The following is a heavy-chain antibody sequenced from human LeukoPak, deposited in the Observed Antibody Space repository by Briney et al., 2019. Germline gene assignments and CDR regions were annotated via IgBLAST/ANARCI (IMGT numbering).Heavy chain of an antibody. J-gene: IGHJ4*02. CDR1: GFTIRSNG. CDR3: ARWGDNRGVDY. D-gene: IGHD1-1*01. CDR2: IWYDGSNK. Sequence: PGGSLRLSCAASGFTIRSNGMHWVRQTPGKGLEWVAVIWYDGSNKYYADSVKGRFTISRDNSKDTLYLQMDSLRVEDTAVYYCARWGDNRGVDYWGQGTLVTVSS. V-gene: IGHV3-33*01.